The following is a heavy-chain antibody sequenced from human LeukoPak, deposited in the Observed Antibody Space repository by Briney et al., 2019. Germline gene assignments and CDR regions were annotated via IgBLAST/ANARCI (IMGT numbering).Heavy chain of an antibody. Sequence: GGSLRLSCATSGFPFSDFSMSWVRQAPGKGLEWISTTNSGGTSTYYAESVKGRFTISRDNSKNTLYLQMSSLRVEDTAVYYCAKQSYARSLGEGGPGTLVSVS. CDR2: TNSGGTST. CDR3: AKQSYARSLGE. D-gene: IGHD2-8*01. CDR1: GFPFSDFS. V-gene: IGHV3-23*01. J-gene: IGHJ4*02.